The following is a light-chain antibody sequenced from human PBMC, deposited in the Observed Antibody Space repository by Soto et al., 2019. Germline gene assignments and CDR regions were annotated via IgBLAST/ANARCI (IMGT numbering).Light chain of an antibody. CDR1: SSNIGAPYD. Sequence: QSVLTQPPSVSGAPGQRVTISCTGNSSNIGAPYDVHWYQQLPGTAPKLLIYGNSNRPSGVPDRFSGSRSATSASLAITGLQAEDEADYYCQSYDSSLSGSWVFGGGTKLTVL. CDR3: QSYDSSLSGSWV. J-gene: IGLJ2*01. V-gene: IGLV1-40*01. CDR2: GNS.